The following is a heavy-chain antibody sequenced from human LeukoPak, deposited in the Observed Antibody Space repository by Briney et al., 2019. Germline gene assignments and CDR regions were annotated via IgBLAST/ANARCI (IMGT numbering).Heavy chain of an antibody. V-gene: IGHV3-7*05. CDR3: ANDAYSFGRDAFDI. J-gene: IGHJ3*02. Sequence: GGSLRLSCAASGFIFSSFWMSWVRQAPGKGLEWVANIKQDGSVKNYVDSVKGRFTISRDNAKNSLYLQMNSLRAEDTAVYYCANDAYSFGRDAFDIWGQGTMVTVSS. CDR2: IKQDGSVK. CDR1: GFIFSSFW. D-gene: IGHD3-3*01.